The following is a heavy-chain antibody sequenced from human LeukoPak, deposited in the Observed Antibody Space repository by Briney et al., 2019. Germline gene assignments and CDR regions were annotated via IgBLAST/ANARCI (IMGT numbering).Heavy chain of an antibody. V-gene: IGHV4-59*08. CDR1: GGSISSYY. CDR3: ASMQLARYFDY. D-gene: IGHD1-14*01. Sequence: SETLSLTCTVSGGSISSYYWSWIRQPPGKGLEWIGYIYYSGSTNYNPSLRSRVTMSVDTSKNQFSLSLSSVTAADTAVYYCASMQLARYFDYWGQGILATVSS. J-gene: IGHJ4*02. CDR2: IYYSGST.